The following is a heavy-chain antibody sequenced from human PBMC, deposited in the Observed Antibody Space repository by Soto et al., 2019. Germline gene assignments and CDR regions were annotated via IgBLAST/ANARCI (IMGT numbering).Heavy chain of an antibody. CDR2: IKQDGSEK. D-gene: IGHD6-19*01. Sequence: EVQLVESGGGLVQPGGSLRLSCAASGFTFSNYWMNWVRQAPGKGLEWVANIKQDGSEKYYVDSVKGRFTISRDNAQNSLFLQMTSVRAEGPAVYCCARCTGWYPDYWGQGTLVTVSS. J-gene: IGHJ4*02. V-gene: IGHV3-7*01. CDR1: GFTFSNYW. CDR3: ARCTGWYPDY.